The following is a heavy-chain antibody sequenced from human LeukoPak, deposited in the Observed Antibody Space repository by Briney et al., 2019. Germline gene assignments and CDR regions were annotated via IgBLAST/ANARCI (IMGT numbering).Heavy chain of an antibody. Sequence: GGSLRLSCAASGSTFSSYAMHWVRQAPGKGLEYVSAISSNGGSTYYANSVKGRFTISRDNSKNTLYLQMGSLRAEDTAVYYCARDSYYDFWSGYWGPSSWGQGTLVTVSS. CDR1: GSTFSSYA. D-gene: IGHD3-3*01. CDR2: ISSNGGST. CDR3: ARDSYYDFWSGYWGPSS. J-gene: IGHJ4*02. V-gene: IGHV3-64*01.